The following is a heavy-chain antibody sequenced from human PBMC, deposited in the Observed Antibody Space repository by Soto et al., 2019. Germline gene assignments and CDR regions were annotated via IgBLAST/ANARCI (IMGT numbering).Heavy chain of an antibody. CDR2: INHIGRT. CDR1: GVSFSGYY. J-gene: IGHJ6*02. V-gene: IGHV4-34*01. Sequence: ETLSLSCDIYGVSFSGYYWTWIRQPPGKGLEWVGEINHIGRTNYNPSLKSRVTIVLDTSKNQFSLELTSVTAADTAVYYCLMVTFSAMDVWGQGTKVTVYS. CDR3: LMVTFSAMDV. D-gene: IGHD3-16*01.